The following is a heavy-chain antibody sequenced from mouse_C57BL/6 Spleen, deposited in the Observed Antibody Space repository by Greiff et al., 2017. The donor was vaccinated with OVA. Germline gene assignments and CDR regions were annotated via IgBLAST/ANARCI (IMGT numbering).Heavy chain of an antibody. CDR3: ARGRFAY. J-gene: IGHJ3*01. CDR2: ISDGGSYT. CDR1: GFTFSSYA. Sequence: EVNLVESGGGLVKPGGSLKLSCAASGFTFSSYAMSWVRQTPEKRLEWVATISDGGSYTYYPDNVKGRFTISRDNAKNNLYLQMSHLKSEDTAMYYCARGRFAYWGQGTLVTVSA. V-gene: IGHV5-4*03.